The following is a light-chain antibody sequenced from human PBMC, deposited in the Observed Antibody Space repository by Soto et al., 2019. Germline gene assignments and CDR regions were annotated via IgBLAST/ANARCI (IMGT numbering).Light chain of an antibody. Sequence: QPVLTQPPSASGAPGQRVTISCSGSSSNIGRNAVNWYRQLPGTAPSLLIYSTNQRSSGVPGRFSAFKYGTSASLAISALRPEDEADYYCAAWDDTLGGFYVFGTGTKLTVL. CDR1: SSNIGRNA. J-gene: IGLJ1*01. CDR3: AAWDDTLGGFYV. V-gene: IGLV1-47*02. CDR2: STN.